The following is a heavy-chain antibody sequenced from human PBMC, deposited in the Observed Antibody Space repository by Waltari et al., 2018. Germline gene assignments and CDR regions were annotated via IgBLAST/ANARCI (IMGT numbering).Heavy chain of an antibody. V-gene: IGHV3-20*01. CDR3: ARDYYYGSGTQDV. CDR2: INWNGGVI. Sequence: EVQLVESGGGVVRPGGSLRLSCAASGFTFDDYGMSWVRQVPGKGPGLVFSINWNGGVIRYADSGNGRFTISRDNAKNSLYLQMNSLRAENTALYHWARDYYYGSGTQDVWGQGTTVTVSS. D-gene: IGHD3-10*01. J-gene: IGHJ6*02. CDR1: GFTFDDYG.